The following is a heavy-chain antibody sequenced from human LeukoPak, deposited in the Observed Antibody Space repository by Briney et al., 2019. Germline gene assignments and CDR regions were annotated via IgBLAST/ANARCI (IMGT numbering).Heavy chain of an antibody. CDR3: ARDRQRVVVAALYFVY. Sequence: ASVKVSCKASGYTFTGYYMHWVRQAPGQGLEWMGWINPNSGGTNYAQKFQGRVTMTRDTSISTAYMELSRLRSDDTAVYYCARDRQRVVVAALYFVYWGQGTPVTVSS. D-gene: IGHD2-15*01. V-gene: IGHV1-2*02. CDR1: GYTFTGYY. J-gene: IGHJ4*02. CDR2: INPNSGGT.